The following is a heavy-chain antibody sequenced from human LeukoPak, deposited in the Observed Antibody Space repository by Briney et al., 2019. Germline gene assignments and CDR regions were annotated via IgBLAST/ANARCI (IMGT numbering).Heavy chain of an antibody. J-gene: IGHJ6*02. V-gene: IGHV1-24*01. CDR3: ATLCGGDCYNYYYYGMDV. Sequence: ASVKVSCKVSGYTLTELSMHWVRQAPGKGLEWMGGFDPEDGETIYAQKFQGRVTITEDTSTDTAYMELSSLRSEDTAVYYCATLCGGDCYNYYYYGMDVWGQGTTVTVSS. CDR2: FDPEDGET. D-gene: IGHD2-21*02. CDR1: GYTLTELS.